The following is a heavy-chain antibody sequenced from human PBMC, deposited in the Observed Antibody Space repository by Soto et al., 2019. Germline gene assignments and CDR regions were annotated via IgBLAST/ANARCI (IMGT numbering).Heavy chain of an antibody. CDR1: GGSINYSY. V-gene: IGHV4-59*01. CDR2: ISYTGSA. D-gene: IGHD4-17*01. J-gene: IGHJ6*02. CDR3: ARVNYGDYYYGMDV. Sequence: LSLTCTVSGGSINYSYWTWIRQPPGKGLEWIGYISYTGSANYSASLKSRLTISVDTSKNQFSLKLSSVTAADTALYYCARVNYGDYYYGMDVWGQGTTVTVSS.